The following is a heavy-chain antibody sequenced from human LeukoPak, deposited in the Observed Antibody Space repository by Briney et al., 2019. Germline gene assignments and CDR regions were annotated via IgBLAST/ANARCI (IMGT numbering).Heavy chain of an antibody. V-gene: IGHV5-51*01. CDR2: IYPGDSDT. Sequence: GESLKISCKGSGYSFTSYWIGWVRQMSGKGLEWMGIIYPGDSDTRYSPSFQGQVTISADKSISTAYLQWSSLKASDTAMYYCATTPNDYGDYAGESDAFDIWGQGTMVTVSS. J-gene: IGHJ3*02. D-gene: IGHD4-17*01. CDR1: GYSFTSYW. CDR3: ATTPNDYGDYAGESDAFDI.